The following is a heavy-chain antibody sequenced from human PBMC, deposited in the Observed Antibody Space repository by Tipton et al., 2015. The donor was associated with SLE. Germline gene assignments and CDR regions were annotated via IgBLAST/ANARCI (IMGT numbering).Heavy chain of an antibody. CDR2: IYYSGST. Sequence: TLSLTCTASGGSISSYYWSWIRQPPGKGLEWIGYIYYSGSTNYNPSLKSRVTISVDTSKNQFSLKLSSVTAADTAVYYCAGGGGDIFRVGWFDPWGQGTLVTVSS. J-gene: IGHJ5*02. CDR3: AGGGGDIFRVGWFDP. CDR1: GGSISSYY. D-gene: IGHD2-21*01. V-gene: IGHV4-59*01.